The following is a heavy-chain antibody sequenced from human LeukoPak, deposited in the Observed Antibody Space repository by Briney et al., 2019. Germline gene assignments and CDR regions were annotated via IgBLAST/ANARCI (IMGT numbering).Heavy chain of an antibody. D-gene: IGHD1-26*01. CDR2: ISAYNGNT. Sequence: GASVKVSCKASGYTFTSYGISWVRQAPGQELEWMGWISAYNGNTNYAQKLQGRVTMTTDTSTSTAYMELRSLRSDDTAVYYCARVDGATWDYYYYMDVWGKGTTVTVSS. CDR3: ARVDGATWDYYYYMDV. J-gene: IGHJ6*03. CDR1: GYTFTSYG. V-gene: IGHV1-18*01.